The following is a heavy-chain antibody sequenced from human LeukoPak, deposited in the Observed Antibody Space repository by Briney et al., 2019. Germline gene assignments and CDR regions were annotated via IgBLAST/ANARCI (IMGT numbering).Heavy chain of an antibody. CDR3: ARDSRELRPGRNSFDP. Sequence: ASVKVSCKASGYTFTSYGISWVRQAPGQGLEWMGWISAYNGNTNYAQKLQGRVTMTTDTSTSTAYMELRSLRSDDTAVYYCARDSRELRPGRNSFDPWGQGTLVTVSS. D-gene: IGHD5-24*01. J-gene: IGHJ5*02. CDR1: GYTFTSYG. V-gene: IGHV1-18*01. CDR2: ISAYNGNT.